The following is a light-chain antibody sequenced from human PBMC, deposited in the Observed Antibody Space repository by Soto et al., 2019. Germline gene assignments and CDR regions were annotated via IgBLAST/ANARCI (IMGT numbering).Light chain of an antibody. Sequence: EIVLTQSPATLSLSPGERATLSCRASQSVSSYLAWSQQKPGQAPRLLIHDSSNRATGIPARFSGSGSGTDFTLTISSLEPEDFAVYYCQQRSNWPPLYTFGQGTKLEIK. CDR1: QSVSSY. V-gene: IGKV3-11*01. CDR2: DSS. CDR3: QQRSNWPPLYT. J-gene: IGKJ2*01.